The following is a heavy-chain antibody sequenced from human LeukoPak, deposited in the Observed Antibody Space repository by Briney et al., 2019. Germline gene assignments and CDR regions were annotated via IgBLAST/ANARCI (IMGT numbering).Heavy chain of an antibody. V-gene: IGHV1-69*13. CDR3: ASRGTSHTNYYYYYMDV. CDR1: GGTFSSYA. D-gene: IGHD2-2*01. Sequence: ASVKVSCKASGGTFSSYAISWMRQAPGQGLEWMGGIIPSFGTANYAQKFQGRVTITADESTSTAYMELSSLRSEDTAVYYCASRGTSHTNYYYYYMDVWGKGTTVTISS. CDR2: IIPSFGTA. J-gene: IGHJ6*03.